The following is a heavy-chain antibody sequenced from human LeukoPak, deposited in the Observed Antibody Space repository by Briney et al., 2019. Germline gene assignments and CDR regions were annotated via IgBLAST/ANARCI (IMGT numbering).Heavy chain of an antibody. J-gene: IGHJ5*02. D-gene: IGHD6-19*01. Sequence: PGGSLRLSCAASGFTFSSYAMSWVRQAPGKGLEWVSAISGSGGSTYYADSVKGRFTISRDNSKNTLYLQMNSLRAEDTAVYYCAKPPPRGQWLGVSNWFDPWGQGTLVTVSS. V-gene: IGHV3-23*01. CDR1: GFTFSSYA. CDR3: AKPPPRGQWLGVSNWFDP. CDR2: ISGSGGST.